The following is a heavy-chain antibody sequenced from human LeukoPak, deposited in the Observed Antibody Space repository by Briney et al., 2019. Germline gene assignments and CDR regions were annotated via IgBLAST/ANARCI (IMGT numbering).Heavy chain of an antibody. Sequence: SETLSLTCTVSGDSLTTITYYWGWIRQPAGKGLEWIGRIYTSGSTNYNPSLKSRVTISVDTSKNQFSLKLSSVTAADTAVYYCARGGLTAMGVTATLDYWGQGTLVTVSS. CDR3: ARGGLTAMGVTATLDY. V-gene: IGHV4-61*02. J-gene: IGHJ4*02. CDR1: GDSLTTITYY. CDR2: IYTSGST. D-gene: IGHD5-18*01.